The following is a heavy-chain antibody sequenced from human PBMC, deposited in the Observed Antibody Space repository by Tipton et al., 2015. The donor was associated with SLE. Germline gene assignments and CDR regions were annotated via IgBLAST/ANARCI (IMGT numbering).Heavy chain of an antibody. CDR2: INSDGSST. CDR3: ARRGPGYCSSTSCSYFDY. D-gene: IGHD2-2*01. CDR1: GFTFSSYA. J-gene: IGHJ4*02. V-gene: IGHV3-74*01. Sequence: SLRLSCAASGFTFSSYAMSWVRQAPGKGLVWVSRINSDGSSTSYADSVKGRFTISRDNAKNTLYLQMNSLRAEDTAVYYCARRGPGYCSSTSCSYFDYWGQGTLVTVSS.